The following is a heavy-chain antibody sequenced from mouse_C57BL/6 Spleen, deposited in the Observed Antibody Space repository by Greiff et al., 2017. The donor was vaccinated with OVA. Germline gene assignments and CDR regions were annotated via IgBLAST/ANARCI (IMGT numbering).Heavy chain of an antibody. D-gene: IGHD4-1*02. V-gene: IGHV1-82*01. Sequence: VQLQQSGPELVKPGASVKISCKASGYAFSSSWMNWVKQRPGKGLEWIGRIYPGDGDTNYNGKFKGKATLTAVKSSSTAYMQLSSLTSEDSAVYFCARSRAQLGQDFDYWGQGTTLTVSS. CDR2: IYPGDGDT. J-gene: IGHJ2*01. CDR1: GYAFSSSW. CDR3: ARSRAQLGQDFDY.